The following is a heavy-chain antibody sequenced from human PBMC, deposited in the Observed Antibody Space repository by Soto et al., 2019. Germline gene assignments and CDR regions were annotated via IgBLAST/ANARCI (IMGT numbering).Heavy chain of an antibody. CDR3: ARVEKLYGNAVYSYGMDV. J-gene: IGHJ6*02. CDR1: GFIFGNYS. CDR2: ISSRSNFI. D-gene: IGHD3-10*01. Sequence: EVQLVESGGGLVRPGGSLRLSCEASGFIFGNYSMNWVRQAPGKGLEWVSSISSRSNFIYYADSLRGRVTISRDNTQNALHLQMNSLRVEDTAIYYCARVEKLYGNAVYSYGMDVWGQWTTVTVSS. V-gene: IGHV3-21*01.